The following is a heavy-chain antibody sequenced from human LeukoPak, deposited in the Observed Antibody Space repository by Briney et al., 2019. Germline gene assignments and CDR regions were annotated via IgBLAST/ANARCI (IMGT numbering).Heavy chain of an antibody. D-gene: IGHD3-22*01. J-gene: IGHJ4*02. CDR3: AGGSGWTTTY. V-gene: IGHV3-7*04. CDR2: IKQDRSEK. CDR1: GFTFSDYY. Sequence: GGSLRLSCAASGFTFSDYYMSWVRQAPGKGLEWVGNIKQDRSEKFYVDSVRGRFTISRDNTKNSLYLQMDSVRVEDTAVYYCAGGSGWTTTYWGQGTLVTVSS.